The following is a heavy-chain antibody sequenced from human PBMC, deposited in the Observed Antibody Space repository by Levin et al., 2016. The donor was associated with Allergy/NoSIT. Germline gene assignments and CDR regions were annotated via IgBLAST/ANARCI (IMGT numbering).Heavy chain of an antibody. CDR1: TYTLSSFG. J-gene: IGHJ4*02. CDR3: ASGTDFPHYLTR. Sequence: ASVKVSCKASTYTLSSFGISWVRQAPGQGLEWMGWISPYNGGTNYAENFQGRLSLATDASTSTTYLELRSLTSADTAFYYCASGTDFPHYLTRWGQGTLVTVSS. V-gene: IGHV1-18*01. CDR2: ISPYNGGT. D-gene: IGHD1-26*01.